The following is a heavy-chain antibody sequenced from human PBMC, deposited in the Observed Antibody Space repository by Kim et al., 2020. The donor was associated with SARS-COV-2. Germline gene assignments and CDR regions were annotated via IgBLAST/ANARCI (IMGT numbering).Heavy chain of an antibody. D-gene: IGHD4-17*01. Sequence: GGSLRLSCAASGFTFSDYYMSWIRQAPGKGLEWVSYISSSSSYTNYADSVKGRFTISRDNAKNLLYLQMNSLRAEDTAVYYCARGGEDYGDYGMDVWGQGTTVTVSS. J-gene: IGHJ6*02. V-gene: IGHV3-11*05. CDR1: GFTFSDYY. CDR3: ARGGEDYGDYGMDV. CDR2: ISSSSSYT.